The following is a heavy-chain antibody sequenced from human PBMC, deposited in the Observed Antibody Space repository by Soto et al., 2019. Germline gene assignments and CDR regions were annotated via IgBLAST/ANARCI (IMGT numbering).Heavy chain of an antibody. Sequence: GGSLRLSCAASGFTFGSYGMHWVRQAPGKGLEWVAGISYDGSKKYYGESVKGRFTISRDNSKNTLYLQMNSLRAEDTAVYYCARDSYYDFWSGYRFSYYYYGMDVWGQGTTVTVSS. CDR1: GFTFGSYG. CDR2: ISYDGSKK. CDR3: ARDSYYDFWSGYRFSYYYYGMDV. V-gene: IGHV3-30*03. J-gene: IGHJ6*02. D-gene: IGHD3-3*01.